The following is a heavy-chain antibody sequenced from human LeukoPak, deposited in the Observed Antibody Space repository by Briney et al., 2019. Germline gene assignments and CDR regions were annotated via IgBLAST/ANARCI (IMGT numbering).Heavy chain of an antibody. CDR1: GFTFGDHT. Sequence: GGSLTLSCAASGFTFGDHTLNWVRQAPGKGLEWVGFVRTNSYGGTTDYAASVKGRFTISRDESKSIAYLHMNSLKTDDTAVYCCSRGSTYLNYFHFWGLGTLVTVSS. D-gene: IGHD1-26*01. CDR2: VRTNSYGGTT. V-gene: IGHV3-49*04. J-gene: IGHJ4*02. CDR3: SRGSTYLNYFHF.